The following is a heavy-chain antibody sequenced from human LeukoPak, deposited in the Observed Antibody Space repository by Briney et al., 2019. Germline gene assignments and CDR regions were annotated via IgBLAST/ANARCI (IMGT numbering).Heavy chain of an antibody. CDR3: ATETNGRHYDY. CDR2: IGPTGSDR. D-gene: IGHD1-14*01. CDR1: GLTFSTSG. J-gene: IGHJ4*02. V-gene: IGHV3-21*06. Sequence: GESLRLSSTASGLTFSTSGFNWVRQARGKGLEWVASIGPTGSDRYHADSIKGRFTISRDNANNFLYLQMNSLRAEDTAVYYCATETNGRHYDYWGQGTLLTVSS.